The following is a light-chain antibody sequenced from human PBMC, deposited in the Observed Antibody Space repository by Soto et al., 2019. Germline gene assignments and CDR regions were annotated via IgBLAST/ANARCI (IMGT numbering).Light chain of an antibody. J-gene: IGKJ4*01. Sequence: DIVLTQSPATLSLSPGERATLSCRASQSVRTYLAWYQQKPGQAPRLLIYDASRRATGIPARFSGSGSGTEFTLTISSLEPEDFAVYYCQQRSNWPRSFGGGTKVEIK. CDR3: QQRSNWPRS. V-gene: IGKV3-11*01. CDR1: QSVRTY. CDR2: DAS.